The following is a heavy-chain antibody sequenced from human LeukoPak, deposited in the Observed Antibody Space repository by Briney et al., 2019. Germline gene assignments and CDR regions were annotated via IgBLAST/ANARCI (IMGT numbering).Heavy chain of an antibody. CDR3: ARDRGTMIRGDHGVDF. J-gene: IGHJ4*02. CDR1: GFTVSSNY. CDR2: IYSDRST. V-gene: IGHV3-53*01. Sequence: PGGSLRLSCAASGFTVSSNYMSWVRQAPGKGLELVSVIYSDRSTYYADSVKGRFTISRDNSKNKLYLQVNSLRAEDTAVYYCARDRGTMIRGDHGVDFWGQGTLVTVSS. D-gene: IGHD3-10*01.